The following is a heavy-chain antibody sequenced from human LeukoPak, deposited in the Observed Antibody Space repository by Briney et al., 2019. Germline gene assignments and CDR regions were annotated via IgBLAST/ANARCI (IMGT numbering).Heavy chain of an antibody. CDR3: ARGVAAAGTE. CDR2: IIPIFGTA. CDR1: GGTFSSYA. Sequence: SVKVSCKASGGTFSSYAISWVRQAPGQGLEWMGGIIPIFGTANYAQKFQGRVTITTVESTSTAYMELSSLRSEDTAVYYCARGVAAAGTEWGQGTLVTVSS. D-gene: IGHD6-13*01. J-gene: IGHJ4*02. V-gene: IGHV1-69*05.